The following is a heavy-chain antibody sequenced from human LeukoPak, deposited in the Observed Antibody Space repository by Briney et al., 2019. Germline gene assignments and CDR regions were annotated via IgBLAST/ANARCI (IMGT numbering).Heavy chain of an antibody. CDR2: TYTSGST. V-gene: IGHV4-61*02. D-gene: IGHD2-2*01. J-gene: IGHJ6*03. CDR3: ARHRPDIVVVPAASYYYYYYMDV. CDR1: GGSISSGSYY. Sequence: NPSETLSLTCTVPGGSISSGSYYWSWIRQPAGKGLEWIGRTYTSGSTNYNPSLKSRVTISVDTSKNQFSLKLSSVTAADTAVYYCARHRPDIVVVPAASYYYYYYMDVWGKGTTVTISS.